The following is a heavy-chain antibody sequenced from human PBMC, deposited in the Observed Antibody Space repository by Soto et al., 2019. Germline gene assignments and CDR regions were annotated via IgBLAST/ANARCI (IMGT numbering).Heavy chain of an antibody. CDR3: ARAPTLYNWFDP. CDR2: INAGNGNT. D-gene: IGHD2-15*01. V-gene: IGHV1-3*01. Sequence: GASVKVSCKASGYTFTSYAIHWVRQAPGQRLEWMGWINAGNGNTKYSQKFQGRVTITRDTSASTAYMELSSLRSEDTAVYYCARAPTLYNWFDPWGQGTLVTVSS. CDR1: GYTFTSYA. J-gene: IGHJ5*02.